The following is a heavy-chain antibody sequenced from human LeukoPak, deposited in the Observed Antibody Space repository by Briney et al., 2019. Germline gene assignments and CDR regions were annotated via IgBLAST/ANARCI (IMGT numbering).Heavy chain of an antibody. Sequence: GGSLRLSCAASGLTGSHNYVSWVRQAPGKGLEWVSAIHTSGDTCYADSVKGRFTISRDTSKNTLCLQINSLRVEDTAVYYCIVFGDSNHWGQGTLVTVSS. CDR2: IHTSGDT. CDR1: GLTGSHNY. V-gene: IGHV3-53*01. D-gene: IGHD4-17*01. CDR3: IVFGDSNH. J-gene: IGHJ5*02.